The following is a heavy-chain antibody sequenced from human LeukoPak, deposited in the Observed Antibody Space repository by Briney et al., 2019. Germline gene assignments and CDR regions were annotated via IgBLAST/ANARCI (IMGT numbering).Heavy chain of an antibody. D-gene: IGHD3-10*01. J-gene: IGHJ6*02. CDR1: GGPISSYY. V-gene: IGHV4-59*01. Sequence: SETLSLTCTLSGGPISSYYWSWIRQPPGKGLEWIGNIYDSGSTNYNPSLKSRLTISVDTSKNRCSLKLSSVTAADTAVYYCARDRPSGSGSSFSLGMDVWGQGTTVTVSS. CDR2: IYDSGST. CDR3: ARDRPSGSGSSFSLGMDV.